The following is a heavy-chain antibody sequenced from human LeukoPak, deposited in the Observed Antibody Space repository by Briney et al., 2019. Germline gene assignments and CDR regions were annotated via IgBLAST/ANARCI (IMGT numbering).Heavy chain of an antibody. Sequence: GSSVKVSCKASGGTFSSYAISWVRRAPGQGLEWMGRIIPILGIANYAQKFQGRVTITADKSTSTAYMELSSLRSEDTAVYYCARAYVGATTKLDYWGQGTLVTVSS. CDR2: IIPILGIA. V-gene: IGHV1-69*04. J-gene: IGHJ4*02. CDR3: ARAYVGATTKLDY. CDR1: GGTFSSYA. D-gene: IGHD1-26*01.